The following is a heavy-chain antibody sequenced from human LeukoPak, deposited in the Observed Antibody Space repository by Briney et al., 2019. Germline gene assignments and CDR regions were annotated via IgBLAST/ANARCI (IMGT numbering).Heavy chain of an antibody. CDR3: AREEIICCSSSRPLDY. V-gene: IGHV1-2*04. CDR1: GYTFTGYY. J-gene: IGHJ4*02. CDR2: INPNSGGT. Sequence: GASVKVSCKASGYTFTGYYIHWVRQAPGQGLEWVGWINPNSGGTSYTQKFQGWVTMTRDTSISTAYMELSRLRSDDTAVYYCAREEIICCSSSRPLDYWGQGTLVTVSS. D-gene: IGHD2-2*01.